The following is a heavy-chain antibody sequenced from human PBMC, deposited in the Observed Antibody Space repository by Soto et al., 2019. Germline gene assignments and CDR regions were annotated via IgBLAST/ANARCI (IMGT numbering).Heavy chain of an antibody. V-gene: IGHV1-18*04. CDR1: GYTFTSYG. CDR2: ISAYNGNT. J-gene: IGHJ6*02. D-gene: IGHD2-2*01. CDR3: ARYGITADWRYGMDV. Sequence: QVQLVQSGAEVKKPGASVKVSCKASGYTFTSYGISWVRQAPGQGLEWMGWISAYNGNTNYAQKLQGRVNMTTDTSTSTAYMELRSLRSDATDVYYCARYGITADWRYGMDVWGQGTTVTVSS.